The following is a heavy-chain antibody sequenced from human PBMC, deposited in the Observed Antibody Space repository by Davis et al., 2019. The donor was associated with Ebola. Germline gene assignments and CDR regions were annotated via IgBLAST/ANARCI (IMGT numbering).Heavy chain of an antibody. CDR3: ARRADY. V-gene: IGHV5-51*01. CDR1: GYRFTSYC. Sequence: ESPKIPCKGPGYRFTSYCIGWVRQMPGKGLEWMGIIYPGDSDTRYSPSFQGQVTISADKSISTAYLQMNSLRAEDTAVYYCARRADYWGQGTLVTVSS. J-gene: IGHJ4*02. CDR2: IYPGDSDT.